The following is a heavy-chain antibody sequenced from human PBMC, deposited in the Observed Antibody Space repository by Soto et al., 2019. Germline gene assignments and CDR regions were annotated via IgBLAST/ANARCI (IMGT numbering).Heavy chain of an antibody. CDR3: ARDRDAYIWGSYRYTPGYFDY. CDR1: GFTFSSYW. CDR2: IKQDGSEK. V-gene: IGHV3-7*01. D-gene: IGHD3-16*02. Sequence: EVQLVESGGGLVQPGGSLRLSCAASGFTFSSYWMSWVRQAPGKGLEWVANIKQDGSEKYYVDSVKGRFTISRDNAKNSLYLQMNSLRAEDTAVYYCARDRDAYIWGSYRYTPGYFDYWGQGTLVTVSS. J-gene: IGHJ4*02.